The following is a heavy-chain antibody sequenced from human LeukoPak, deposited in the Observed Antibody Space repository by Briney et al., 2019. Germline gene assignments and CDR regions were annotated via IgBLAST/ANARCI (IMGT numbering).Heavy chain of an antibody. CDR1: GYTFTSYG. V-gene: IGHV1-69*04. CDR2: IIPILGIA. CDR3: ARDIKQQLAPFDY. J-gene: IGHJ4*02. D-gene: IGHD6-13*01. Sequence: ASVKVSCKASGYTFTSYGISWVRQAPGQGLEWMGRIIPILGIANYAQKFQGRVTITADKSTSTAYMELSSLRSEDTAVYYCARDIKQQLAPFDYWGQGTLVTVSS.